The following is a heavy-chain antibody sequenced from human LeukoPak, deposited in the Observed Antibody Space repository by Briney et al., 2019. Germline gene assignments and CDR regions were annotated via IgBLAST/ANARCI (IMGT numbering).Heavy chain of an antibody. D-gene: IGHD7-27*01. V-gene: IGHV3-21*01. J-gene: IGHJ3*02. Sequence: GGSLRLSRAASGITFSSHSMNWVRQAPGKGLEWVSAIGSSSSSIYYADSVKGRFTISRDNAKNSLYLQMNSLRAEDTAVYYCARESGEAFDIWGQGTIVTVSS. CDR1: GITFSSHS. CDR2: IGSSSSSI. CDR3: ARESGEAFDI.